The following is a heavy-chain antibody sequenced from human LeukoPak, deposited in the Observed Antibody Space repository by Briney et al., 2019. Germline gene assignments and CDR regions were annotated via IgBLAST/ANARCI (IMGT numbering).Heavy chain of an antibody. J-gene: IGHJ4*02. Sequence: GGSLRLSYAASGFTFGSYAMTWVRRAPGKGLDWDSAITAGGDSTYYADSVKGRFTISRGNSRNMLYLQMSSLRAEDTAVYYCAKLKGSSWGGVDHWGQGTLVTVSS. CDR2: ITAGGDST. CDR1: GFTFGSYA. V-gene: IGHV3-23*01. CDR3: AKLKGSSWGGVDH. D-gene: IGHD3-16*01.